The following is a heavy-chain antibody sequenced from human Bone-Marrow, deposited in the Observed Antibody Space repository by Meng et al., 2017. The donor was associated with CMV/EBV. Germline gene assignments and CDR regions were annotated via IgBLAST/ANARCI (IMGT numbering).Heavy chain of an antibody. Sequence: TVKVSCKASGGTFSSYAISWVRQAPGQGLEWMGGIILIFDTANYAQKFQGRVTITTDESTNTAYMELSSLGSEDTAVYYCARPPPRRPFWYGMDVWGQGTTVTVSS. CDR2: IILIFDTA. D-gene: IGHD1-14*01. CDR1: GGTFSSYA. CDR3: ARPPPRRPFWYGMDV. J-gene: IGHJ6*02. V-gene: IGHV1-69*05.